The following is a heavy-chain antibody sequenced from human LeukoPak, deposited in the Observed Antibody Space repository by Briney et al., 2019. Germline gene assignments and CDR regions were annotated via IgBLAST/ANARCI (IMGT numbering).Heavy chain of an antibody. CDR3: ARVNSGSYYGDGYDI. CDR2: ISVYNGNT. CDR1: GYTFTGYY. Sequence: ASVKVSCKASGYTFTGYYMHWVRQAPGQGLERMGWISVYNGNTKYAQKLQGRVTMTTDTSTSTVYMELRSLRSDDTAVYYCARVNSGSYYGDGYDIWGQGTMVIVSS. V-gene: IGHV1-18*04. D-gene: IGHD1-26*01. J-gene: IGHJ3*02.